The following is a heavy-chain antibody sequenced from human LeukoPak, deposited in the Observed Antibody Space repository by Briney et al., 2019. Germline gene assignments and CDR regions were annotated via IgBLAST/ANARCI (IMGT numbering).Heavy chain of an antibody. Sequence: ASVKVSCKVSGYTLTELSMHWVRQATGQGLEWMGWVNPNSGNTGYAQKFQGRVTITRNTSISTAYMELSSLRSEDTAVYYCARGYSSAWYYFDYWGQGTLVTVSS. D-gene: IGHD6-13*01. CDR3: ARGYSSAWYYFDY. CDR2: VNPNSGNT. CDR1: GYTLTELS. J-gene: IGHJ4*02. V-gene: IGHV1-8*03.